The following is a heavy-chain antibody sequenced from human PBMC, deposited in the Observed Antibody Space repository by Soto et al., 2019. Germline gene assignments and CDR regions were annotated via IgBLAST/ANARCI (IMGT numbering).Heavy chain of an antibody. J-gene: IGHJ6*02. Sequence: QVQLVESGGGLVRPGGSLRLSCAASGFTFSDYYMIWIRQAPGKGLEWLSNISGSGATVYYADSVKGRFTKSRDNTKNSLSMQLSSRRVEDTAVYYCAREVTTQDYYYGLDDWGQGTTVIVS. V-gene: IGHV3-11*01. CDR2: ISGSGATV. CDR3: AREVTTQDYYYGLDD. D-gene: IGHD4-17*01. CDR1: GFTFSDYY.